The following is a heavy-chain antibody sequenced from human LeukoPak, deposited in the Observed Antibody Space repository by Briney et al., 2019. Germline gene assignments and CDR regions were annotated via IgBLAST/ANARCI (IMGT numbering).Heavy chain of an antibody. J-gene: IGHJ6*03. Sequence: ASVKVSCKASGYNFISHGISWVRQAPGQGLEWMGWISVYNGDTNYAQKFQGRVTMTTDTSTTAAYMELRSLKSDDTAVYYCAREVRHGGNSVYYYYMDVWGKGTTVTVSS. CDR3: AREVRHGGNSVYYYYMDV. V-gene: IGHV1-18*01. CDR2: ISVYNGDT. CDR1: GYNFISHG. D-gene: IGHD4-23*01.